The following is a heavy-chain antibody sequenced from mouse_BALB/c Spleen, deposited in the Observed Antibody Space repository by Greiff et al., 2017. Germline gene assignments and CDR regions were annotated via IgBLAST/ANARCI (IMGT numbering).Heavy chain of an antibody. D-gene: IGHD1-1*01. CDR2: ISYDGSN. CDR1: GYSITSCYY. CDR3: ADEGNYGYFDY. J-gene: IGHJ2*01. Sequence: EVKLVESGPGLVKPSQSLSLSCSVTGYSITSCYYWNLIRQPPGNILELMGYISYDGSNNYNPSLKNRISITHDTSTNQFFLKLNSVTTEDTATYYCADEGNYGYFDYWGQGTTLTVSS. V-gene: IGHV3-6*01.